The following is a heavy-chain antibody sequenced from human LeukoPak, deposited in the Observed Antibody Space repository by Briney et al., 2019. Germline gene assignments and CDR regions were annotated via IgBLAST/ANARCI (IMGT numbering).Heavy chain of an antibody. CDR1: GFTFSSYA. CDR2: ISYDGSNK. CDR3: ARAVTAFDI. J-gene: IGHJ3*02. D-gene: IGHD3-16*01. V-gene: IGHV3-30*04. Sequence: PGGSLRLSCAASGFTFSSYAMSWVRQAPGKGLEWVAVISYDGSNKYYADSVKGRFTISRDNSKNTLCLQMNSLRAEDTAVYYCARAVTAFDIWGQGTMVTVSS.